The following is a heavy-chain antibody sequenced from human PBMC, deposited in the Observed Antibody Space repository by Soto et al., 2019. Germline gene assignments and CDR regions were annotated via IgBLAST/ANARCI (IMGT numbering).Heavy chain of an antibody. V-gene: IGHV1-24*01. CDR3: ARDWGTVTTWWFDP. D-gene: IGHD4-4*01. Sequence: ASVKVSCKVSGYTLTELSMHWVRQAPGKGLEWMGGFDPEDGETIYAQKFQGRVTMTEDTSTDTAYMELSSLRSDDTAVYYCARDWGTVTTWWFDPWGQGTLVTVSS. CDR2: FDPEDGET. CDR1: GYTLTELS. J-gene: IGHJ5*02.